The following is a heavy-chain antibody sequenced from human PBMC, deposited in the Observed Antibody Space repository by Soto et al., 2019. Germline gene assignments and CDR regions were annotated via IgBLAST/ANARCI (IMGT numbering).Heavy chain of an antibody. Sequence: VQLQESGPGLVKPSETLSLTCSVSGDSVNSDSYYWTWIRQPPGKGLEWIGYISSSGRTNYNPSLKRRVTISLDTSSNQFSLKLPSVPAADSAISYCARERTVPPGGMDVWGQETTVTVSS. V-gene: IGHV4-61*01. J-gene: IGHJ6*02. D-gene: IGHD2-2*01. CDR3: ARERTVPPGGMDV. CDR1: GDSVNSDSYY. CDR2: ISSSGRT.